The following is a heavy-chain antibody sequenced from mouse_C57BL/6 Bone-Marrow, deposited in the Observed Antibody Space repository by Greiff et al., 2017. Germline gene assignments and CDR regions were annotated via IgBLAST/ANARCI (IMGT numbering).Heavy chain of an antibody. Sequence: VQLQQSGAELVKPGASVKMSCKASGYTFTSYWITWVKQRPGQGLEWIGDIYPGSGSTNYNEKFKSKATLTVDTSSSTAYMQLSSLTSEDSAVYYCARQLRGWFAYWGQVTLVTVSA. V-gene: IGHV1-55*01. CDR1: GYTFTSYW. CDR3: ARQLRGWFAY. D-gene: IGHD3-2*02. J-gene: IGHJ3*01. CDR2: IYPGSGST.